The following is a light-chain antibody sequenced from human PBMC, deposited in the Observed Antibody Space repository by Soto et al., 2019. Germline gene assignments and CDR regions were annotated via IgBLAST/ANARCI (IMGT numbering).Light chain of an antibody. Sequence: EIGLTQSPGTLSLSPGERATLSCRASQSVSSSNLAWYQQKRGQSPRVIIYGGYTRAAGIPDRFSGTGSETDFTLTISRLEPEDFAVYYCQQYDNSPITFGQGTRLENK. CDR1: QSVSSSN. J-gene: IGKJ5*01. CDR3: QQYDNSPIT. CDR2: GGY. V-gene: IGKV3-20*01.